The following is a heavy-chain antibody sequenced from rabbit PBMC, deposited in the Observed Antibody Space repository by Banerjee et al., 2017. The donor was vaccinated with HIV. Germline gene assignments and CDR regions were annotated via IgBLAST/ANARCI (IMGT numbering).Heavy chain of an antibody. CDR2: IWTGNSKT. CDR1: GFTFSSDW. J-gene: IGHJ4*01. D-gene: IGHD4-1*01. V-gene: IGHV1S40*01. CDR3: ARDLAGVIGWNFGL. Sequence: QSLEESGGDLVKPGASLTLTCTASGFTFSSDWICWVRQAPGKGLEWIGCIWTGNSKTAYANWAKGRFTISKTSSTTVTLQMTSLTAADTATYFCARDLAGVIGWNFGLWGPGTLVTVS.